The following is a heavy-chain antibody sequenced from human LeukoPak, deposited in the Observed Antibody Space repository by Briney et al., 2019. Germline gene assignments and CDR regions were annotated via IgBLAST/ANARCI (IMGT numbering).Heavy chain of an antibody. V-gene: IGHV1-18*01. Sequence: ASVKVSCTASGYTFTSYGISWVRQAPGQGLEWMEWISAYNGNTNDAQKLQGRVTMTTDTSTSTAYMELRSLRSDDTAVYYCARDLGYSYGYGPGYFDYWGQGTLVTVSS. D-gene: IGHD5-18*01. CDR3: ARDLGYSYGYGPGYFDY. J-gene: IGHJ4*02. CDR1: GYTFTSYG. CDR2: ISAYNGNT.